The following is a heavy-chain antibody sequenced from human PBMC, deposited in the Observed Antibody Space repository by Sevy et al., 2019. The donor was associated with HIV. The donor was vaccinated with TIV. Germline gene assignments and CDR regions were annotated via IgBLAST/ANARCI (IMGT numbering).Heavy chain of an antibody. J-gene: IGHJ4*02. D-gene: IGHD5-12*01. CDR3: ATGRVATICTLDY. V-gene: IGHV3-48*02. Sequence: GGSLRLSCAASGFTFSSYSMNWVRQAPGKGLEWVSYISSSSSTIYYPDSVKGRFTISRDNAKNSLYLQMNSPRDEDTAVYYCATGRVATICTLDYWGQGTLVTVSS. CDR1: GFTFSSYS. CDR2: ISSSSSTI.